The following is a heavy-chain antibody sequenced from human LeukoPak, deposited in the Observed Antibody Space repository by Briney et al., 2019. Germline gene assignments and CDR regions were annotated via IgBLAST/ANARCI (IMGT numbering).Heavy chain of an antibody. V-gene: IGHV4-39*01. CDR3: ARGPTLRYFEYFQH. CDR1: GGSISSSSYY. J-gene: IGHJ1*01. D-gene: IGHD1-26*01. CDR2: IYYSGST. Sequence: PSETLSLTCTVSGGSISSSSYYWGWIRQPPGKGLEWIGSIYYSGSTYYNPSLKSRVTISVDTSKNQFSLKLSSVTAADTAVYYCARGPTLRYFEYFQHWGQGTLVTVSS.